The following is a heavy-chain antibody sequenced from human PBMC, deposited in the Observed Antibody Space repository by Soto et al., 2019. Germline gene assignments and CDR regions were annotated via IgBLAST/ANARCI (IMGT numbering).Heavy chain of an antibody. J-gene: IGHJ4*02. CDR2: INSDGSST. D-gene: IGHD3-3*01. Sequence: GGSLRLSCAASGFTFSSYWMHWVRQAPGKGLVWVSRINSDGSSTSYADSVKGRFTISRDNAKNTLYLQMNSLRAEDTAVYYCARGDRAYYDFWSGYYKFDYWGQGTLVTVSS. V-gene: IGHV3-74*01. CDR1: GFTFSSYW. CDR3: ARGDRAYYDFWSGYYKFDY.